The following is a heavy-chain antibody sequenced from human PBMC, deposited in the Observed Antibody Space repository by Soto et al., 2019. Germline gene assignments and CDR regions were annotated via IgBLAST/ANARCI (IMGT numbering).Heavy chain of an antibody. CDR1: GGSVRSSTYY. V-gene: IGHV4-39*01. CDR3: TRQEGRAAADRPSDY. CDR2: IYYSGST. D-gene: IGHD6-13*01. Sequence: QLRLQESGPGLVKSSETLSLTCTVSGGSVRSSTYYWGWIRQPPGKGLEWIAIIYYSGSTHNNPSLKRPATMSVDASTNPFSVKLNSRPAAETAVYYCTRQEGRAAADRPSDYWGQGTMVTVSS. J-gene: IGHJ4*02.